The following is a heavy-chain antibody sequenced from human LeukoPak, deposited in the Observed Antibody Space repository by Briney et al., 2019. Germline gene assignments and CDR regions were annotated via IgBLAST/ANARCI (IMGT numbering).Heavy chain of an antibody. V-gene: IGHV4-59*01. J-gene: IGHJ4*02. Sequence: SETLSLTCTVSGGSISSYYWSWIRQPPGKGLEWIGYIYYSGSTNYNPSLKSRVTISVDTSKNQFSLKLSSATAADTAVYYCASTTPHYYDSSGYDYWGQGTLVTVSS. D-gene: IGHD3-22*01. CDR1: GGSISSYY. CDR3: ASTTPHYYDSSGYDY. CDR2: IYYSGST.